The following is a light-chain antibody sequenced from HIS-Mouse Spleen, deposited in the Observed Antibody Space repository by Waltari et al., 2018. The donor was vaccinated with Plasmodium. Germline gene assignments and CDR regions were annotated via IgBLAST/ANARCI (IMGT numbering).Light chain of an antibody. CDR2: EDS. Sequence: SYELTQPPSVSVSPGQTARIPCSGDALPKKYAYWYQQKSGQAPVLVIYEDSKRPYGIPERFSGSSSGKMATLTSSGAQVEDEADYYCYSTDSSGNHRVFGGGTKLTVL. J-gene: IGLJ3*02. CDR1: ALPKKY. V-gene: IGLV3-10*01. CDR3: YSTDSSGNHRV.